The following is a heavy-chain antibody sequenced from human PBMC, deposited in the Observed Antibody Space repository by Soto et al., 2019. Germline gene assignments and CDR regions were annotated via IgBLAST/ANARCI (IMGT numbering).Heavy chain of an antibody. J-gene: IGHJ6*02. D-gene: IGHD5-18*01. Sequence: QVQLVQSGAEVRKPGSSVKVSCKASGGTFSSYAISWVRQAPGQGLEWMGGIIPLFGTANYAQKFQGRATITEGEDTSTASMELRSLRSEDTAVYYCAGASVDTAMITFDWFYWHYGMDVWGQGTTVTVSS. CDR2: IIPLFGTA. V-gene: IGHV1-69*01. CDR1: GGTFSSYA. CDR3: AGASVDTAMITFDWFYWHYGMDV.